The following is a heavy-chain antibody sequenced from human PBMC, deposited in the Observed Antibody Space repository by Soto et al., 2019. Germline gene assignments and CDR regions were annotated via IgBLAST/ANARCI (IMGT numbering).Heavy chain of an antibody. Sequence: SETLSLTCTVSGGSISSYYWSWIRQPPGKGLEWIGYIYYSGSTNYNPSLKSRVTISVDTSKNQFSLKLSSVTAADTAVYYCARVGYSSTSRWFDPPGQLTLVTVSS. D-gene: IGHD6-13*01. CDR3: ARVGYSSTSRWFDP. CDR1: GGSISSYY. J-gene: IGHJ5*02. CDR2: IYYSGST. V-gene: IGHV4-59*01.